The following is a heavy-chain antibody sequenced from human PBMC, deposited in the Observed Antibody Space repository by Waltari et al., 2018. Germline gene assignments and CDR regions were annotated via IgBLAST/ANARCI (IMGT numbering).Heavy chain of an antibody. CDR2: INPNSGGT. Sequence: QVQLVQSGAEVKKPGASVKVSCKASGYTFTGYYMHWVRQAPGQGLEWMGRINPNSGGTNYAQKLQGRVTMTRDTSISTAYMELSRLRSDDTAVYYCARGGGGDYHYYMDVWGKGTTVTVSS. CDR1: GYTFTGYY. D-gene: IGHD3-16*01. CDR3: ARGGGGDYHYYMDV. J-gene: IGHJ6*03. V-gene: IGHV1-2*06.